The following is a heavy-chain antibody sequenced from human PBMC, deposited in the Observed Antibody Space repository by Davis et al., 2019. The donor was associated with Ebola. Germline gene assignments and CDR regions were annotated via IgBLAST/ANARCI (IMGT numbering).Heavy chain of an antibody. CDR1: GGSISSGGYY. CDR3: AVYSGYDFYYYGMDV. J-gene: IGHJ6*02. CDR2: IYYSGST. Sequence: PSETLSLTCTVSGGSISSGGYYWSWIRQHPGKGLEWIGYIYYSGSTYYNPSLKSRVTISVDTSKNQFSLKLSSVTAADTAVYYCAVYSGYDFYYYGMDVWGQGTTVTVSS. D-gene: IGHD5-12*01. V-gene: IGHV4-31*03.